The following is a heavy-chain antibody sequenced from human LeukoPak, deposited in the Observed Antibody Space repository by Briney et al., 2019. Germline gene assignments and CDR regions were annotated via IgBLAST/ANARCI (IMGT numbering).Heavy chain of an antibody. CDR2: ISSSGSTI. V-gene: IGHV3-11*01. CDR1: GFTFSDYY. Sequence: GGSLRLSCAASGFTFSDYYMSWIRQAPGKGLEWVSYISSSGSTIYYADSVKGRFTISRDNAKNSLYLQMNSLRAEVTAVYYCARGRLRLSSDFDYWGQGTLVTVSS. CDR3: ARGRLRLSSDFDY. D-gene: IGHD5-12*01. J-gene: IGHJ4*02.